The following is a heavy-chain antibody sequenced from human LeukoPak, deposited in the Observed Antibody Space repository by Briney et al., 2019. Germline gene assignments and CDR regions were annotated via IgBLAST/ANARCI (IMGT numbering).Heavy chain of an antibody. D-gene: IGHD1-14*01. CDR3: ARGSVESTGPFDY. CDR2: VYHSGST. Sequence: SETLSLTCAVSGGSISSGGYSWSWIRQPPGKGLEWIGYVYHSGSTYYNPSPKSRVTISVDRSKNQFSLKLSSVTAADTAVYYCARGSVESTGPFDYWGQGTLVTVSS. V-gene: IGHV4-30-2*01. J-gene: IGHJ4*02. CDR1: GGSISSGGYS.